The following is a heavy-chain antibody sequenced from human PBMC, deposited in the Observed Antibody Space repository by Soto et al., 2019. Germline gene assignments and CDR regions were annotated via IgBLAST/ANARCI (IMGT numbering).Heavy chain of an antibody. Sequence: QTLSLSCAISGDSVSSHSAAWNWIRQSPSRGLEWLGRTYYRSKWYNDYAVSLKSRITINPDTSKNQFSLQLNSVTPEETAVYYCAISWNWNFDWFDPWGQGTLVTVSS. D-gene: IGHD1-7*01. CDR3: AISWNWNFDWFDP. CDR2: TYYRSKWYN. V-gene: IGHV6-1*01. CDR1: GDSVSSHSAA. J-gene: IGHJ5*02.